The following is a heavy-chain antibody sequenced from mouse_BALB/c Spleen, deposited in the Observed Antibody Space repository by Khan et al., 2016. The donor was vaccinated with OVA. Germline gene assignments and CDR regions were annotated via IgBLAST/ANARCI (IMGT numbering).Heavy chain of an antibody. Sequence: EVQLQESGPELVKPGASVKISCTASGYSFTGYFMNWVMQSHGKSLEWIGRINPHIGEAFYNQKFKGKATLTVDESSSTAHMELRSLASEDSAVDYCARKNGSDVDYWGQGTTLTVSS. J-gene: IGHJ2*01. CDR1: GYSFTGYF. V-gene: IGHV1-20*02. CDR3: ARKNGSDVDY. CDR2: INPHIGEA. D-gene: IGHD1-1*01.